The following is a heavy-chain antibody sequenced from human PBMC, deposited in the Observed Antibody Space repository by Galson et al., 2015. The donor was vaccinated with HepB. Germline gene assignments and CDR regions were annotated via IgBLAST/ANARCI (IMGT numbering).Heavy chain of an antibody. CDR3: ARDGGYGSGLFDY. Sequence: SLRLSCAASGFTFSSYSMNWVRQAPGKGLEWVSSISSSSSYIYYADSVKGRFTISRDNAKNSLYLQMNSLRAEDTAVYYCARDGGYGSGLFDYWGQGTLVTVSS. V-gene: IGHV3-21*01. J-gene: IGHJ4*02. CDR1: GFTFSSYS. D-gene: IGHD3-10*01. CDR2: ISSSSSYI.